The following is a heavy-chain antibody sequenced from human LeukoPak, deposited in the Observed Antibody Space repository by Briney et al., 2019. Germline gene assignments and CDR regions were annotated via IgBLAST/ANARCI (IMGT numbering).Heavy chain of an antibody. CDR2: FDPEDGET. CDR3: ATPHCYYDSSGSYYFDY. D-gene: IGHD3-22*01. V-gene: IGHV1-24*01. Sequence: ASVKVSCKVSGYTLTELSMHWVRQAPGKGLEWMGGFDPEDGETIYAQKFQGRVTMTEDTSTDTAYMELSSLRSEDTAVYYCATPHCYYDSSGSYYFDYWGQGTLVTASS. J-gene: IGHJ4*02. CDR1: GYTLTELS.